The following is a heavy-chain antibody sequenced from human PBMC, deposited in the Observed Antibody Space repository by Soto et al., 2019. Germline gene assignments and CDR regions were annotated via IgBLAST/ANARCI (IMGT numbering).Heavy chain of an antibody. V-gene: IGHV4-59*01. CDR2: IYYSGST. J-gene: IGHJ5*02. CDR1: GGSINNYY. CDR3: ARLPWADYGGIFDP. D-gene: IGHD4-17*01. Sequence: ETLSLTCTVSGGSINNYYWGWIRAPSGKKLEWIGYIYYSGSTNYNPSLKSRVTISVDTSKNQFSLKLYSVTTADTAMYYCARLPWADYGGIFDPWGQGTLVTVSS.